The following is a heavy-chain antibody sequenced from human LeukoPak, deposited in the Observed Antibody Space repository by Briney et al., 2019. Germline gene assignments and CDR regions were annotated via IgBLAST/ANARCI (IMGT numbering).Heavy chain of an antibody. D-gene: IGHD6-13*01. CDR1: GYTFTSYG. Sequence: GASVKVSCKASGYTFTSYGISWVRQAPGKGLEWMGWISDYNGNTNYAQKLQGRVTMTTDTSTSTAYMELRSLRSDDTAVYYCARDLAPFNIAAAGSYYYYGMDVWGQGTTVTVSS. CDR2: ISDYNGNT. J-gene: IGHJ6*02. V-gene: IGHV1-18*01. CDR3: ARDLAPFNIAAAGSYYYYGMDV.